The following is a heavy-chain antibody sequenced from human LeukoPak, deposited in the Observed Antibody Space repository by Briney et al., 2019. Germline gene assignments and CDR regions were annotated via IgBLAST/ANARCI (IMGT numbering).Heavy chain of an antibody. D-gene: IGHD5-18*01. J-gene: IGHJ4*02. CDR1: GFTFSTYA. CDR2: ISGSGGTT. V-gene: IGHV3-23*01. Sequence: GGSLRLSCAASGFTFSTYAMSWVRQAPGKGLEWVSAISGSGGTTYYADSVKGQFTISRDNSKNTLYLQMNSLRVEDTAVYYCATRYSYGSYYFDYWGQGTLVTVSS. CDR3: ATRYSYGSYYFDY.